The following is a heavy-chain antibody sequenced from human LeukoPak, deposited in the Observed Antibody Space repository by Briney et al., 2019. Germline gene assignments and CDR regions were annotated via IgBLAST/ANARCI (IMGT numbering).Heavy chain of an antibody. CDR3: AQETRVDVFTGFYSA. Sequence: GGSLRLSCAASGFTFGNYGMHWVRQAPGKGLEWVSASSSSGGSTYYSDSVKGRFSISRDRSSNTLYLQMNSLRAEDSAIYYCAQETRVDVFTGFYSAWGQGTLVTVSS. D-gene: IGHD3-9*01. J-gene: IGHJ5*02. V-gene: IGHV3-23*01. CDR2: SSSSGGST. CDR1: GFTFGNYG.